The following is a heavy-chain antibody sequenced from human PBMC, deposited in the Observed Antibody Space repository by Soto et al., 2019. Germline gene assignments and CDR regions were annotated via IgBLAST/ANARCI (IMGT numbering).Heavy chain of an antibody. CDR3: ARAARTADYDY. D-gene: IGHD3-16*01. V-gene: IGHV3-48*02. J-gene: IGHJ4*02. CDR1: VFNFSSHA. CDR2: IPCIRSII. Sequence: EVQVVDSGGGLVQPGGSLKLSCAVSVFNFSSHAMNWVRQAPGKGLEWVAYIPCIRSIIYYADSVKGRFTISRDTVKNSLYLQMDSMRDEDTALYYFARAARTADYDYWGQGTLVTVSA.